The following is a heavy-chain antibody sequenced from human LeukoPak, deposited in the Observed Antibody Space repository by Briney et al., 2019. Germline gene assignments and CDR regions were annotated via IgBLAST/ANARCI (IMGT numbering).Heavy chain of an antibody. D-gene: IGHD3-16*01. CDR1: GYTFNSYG. CDR2: IIPIFGTA. V-gene: IGHV1-69*13. CDR3: ASPRFGWFDP. J-gene: IGHJ5*02. Sequence: GASVKVSCKTSGYTFNSYGISWVRQAPGQGLEWMGGIIPIFGTANYAQKFQGRVTITADESTSTAYMELSSLRSEDTAVYYCASPRFGWFDPWGQGTLVTVSS.